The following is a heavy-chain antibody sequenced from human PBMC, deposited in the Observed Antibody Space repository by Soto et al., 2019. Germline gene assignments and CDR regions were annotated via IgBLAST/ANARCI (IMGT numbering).Heavy chain of an antibody. CDR1: GGSISSGDYY. CDR3: ARVALGSSGYYFPSIFDY. CDR2: IYYSGST. J-gene: IGHJ4*02. Sequence: SETLSLTCTVSGGSISSGDYYWSWIRQPPGKGLEWIGYIYYSGSTYYNPSLKSRVTISVDTSKNQFSLKLSSVTAADTAVYYCARVALGSSGYYFPSIFDYWGQGTLVNV. D-gene: IGHD3-22*01. V-gene: IGHV4-30-4*01.